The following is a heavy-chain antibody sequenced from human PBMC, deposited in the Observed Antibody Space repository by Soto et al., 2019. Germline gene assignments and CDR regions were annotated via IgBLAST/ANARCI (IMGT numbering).Heavy chain of an antibody. V-gene: IGHV1-69*13. Sequence: SVKVSCKASGGTFSSYAISWVRQAPGQGLEWMGGIIPIFGTANYAQKFQGRVTITADESTSTAYMELSSLRSEDTAVYYCARRVGATNYYYGMDVWGQGTTVTVSS. J-gene: IGHJ6*02. CDR2: IIPIFGTA. CDR1: GGTFSSYA. CDR3: ARRVGATNYYYGMDV. D-gene: IGHD1-26*01.